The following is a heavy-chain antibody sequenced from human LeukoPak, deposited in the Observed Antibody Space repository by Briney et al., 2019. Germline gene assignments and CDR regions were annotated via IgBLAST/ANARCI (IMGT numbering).Heavy chain of an antibody. CDR2: ISSSGTSM. J-gene: IGHJ6*03. D-gene: IGHD4-17*01. V-gene: IGHV3-48*03. CDR1: GFIFRRYE. Sequence: GGPLRLSCAASGFIFRRYEMNWLRQAPGKALECVSYISSSGTSMYYADSVKGRITISRDNAMNSLYLQMNSLGAEDTAVYYCARGKADGDYYYYYMDVWGKGTTVTVSS. CDR3: ARGKADGDYYYYYMDV.